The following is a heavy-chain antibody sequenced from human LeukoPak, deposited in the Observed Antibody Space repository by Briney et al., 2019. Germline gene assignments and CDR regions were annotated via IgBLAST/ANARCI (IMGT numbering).Heavy chain of an antibody. V-gene: IGHV4-59*01. J-gene: IGHJ5*02. CDR2: IFSGGST. D-gene: IGHD2-15*01. CDR1: GDSISSDY. CDR3: AGGSVNNWFDP. Sequence: SQTLSLTCTVAGDSISSDYWNWIRQPPGKGREWIGYIFSGGSTAYNPSLKSRATISADTSKNQFSLKVNFVTAADTAVYFCAGGSVNNWFDPWGQGTLVTVST.